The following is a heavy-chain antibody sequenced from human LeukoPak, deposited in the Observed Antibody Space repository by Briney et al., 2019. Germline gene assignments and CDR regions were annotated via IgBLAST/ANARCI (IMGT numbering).Heavy chain of an antibody. D-gene: IGHD4-11*01. J-gene: IGHJ6*03. V-gene: IGHV5-51*01. Sequence: GESLKISCKGSGYSFTTYWIGWVRQMPGKGLEWMGIIYPGDSDTRYSPSFQGQVTISADKSITTAYLQWSSLKASDTAMYYCARTSPVATVTTLVNYYYYMDVWGKGTTVTVSS. CDR3: ARTSPVATVTTLVNYYYYMDV. CDR2: IYPGDSDT. CDR1: GYSFTTYW.